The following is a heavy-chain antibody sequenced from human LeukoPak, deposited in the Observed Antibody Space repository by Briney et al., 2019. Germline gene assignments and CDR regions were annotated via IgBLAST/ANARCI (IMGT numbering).Heavy chain of an antibody. CDR3: ARHGYIYVDY. CDR2: INHSGST. V-gene: IGHV4-34*01. J-gene: IGHJ4*02. Sequence: PSETLSLTCAVYGGSFSGYYWSWIRQPPGKGLEWIGEINHSGSTNYNPSLKSRVTMSVDTSKNQFSLKLSSVTAADTAVYYCARHGYIYVDYWGQGTLVTVSS. CDR1: GGSFSGYY. D-gene: IGHD5-18*01.